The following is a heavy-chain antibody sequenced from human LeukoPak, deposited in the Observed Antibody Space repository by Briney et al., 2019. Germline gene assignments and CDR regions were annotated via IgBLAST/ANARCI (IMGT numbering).Heavy chain of an antibody. D-gene: IGHD4-17*01. Sequence: GGSLRLSCTVSGFTVSSNSMSWVRQAPGKGLEWISYISGSGSTIYYADSVKGRFTISRDNARSSLYLQLNSLRAEDTAVYYCARDWQTVDGNHYYMDVWGKGTTVTVSS. CDR1: GFTVSSNS. V-gene: IGHV3-48*04. CDR2: ISGSGSTI. J-gene: IGHJ6*03. CDR3: ARDWQTVDGNHYYMDV.